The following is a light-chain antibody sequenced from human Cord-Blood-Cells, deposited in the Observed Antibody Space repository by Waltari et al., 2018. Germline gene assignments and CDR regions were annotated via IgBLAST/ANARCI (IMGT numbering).Light chain of an antibody. CDR2: KAS. CDR3: QQYNSYSYS. V-gene: IGKV1-5*03. Sequence: DIQMTQSPSTLAASVGDRVTIYCRASQSISSWLAWYQQKPGKAPNLLIYKASSLESGVPSRFGGSGSGTAFTLTISSLQPDDFATYYCQQYNSYSYSFGQGTKLEIK. CDR1: QSISSW. J-gene: IGKJ2*03.